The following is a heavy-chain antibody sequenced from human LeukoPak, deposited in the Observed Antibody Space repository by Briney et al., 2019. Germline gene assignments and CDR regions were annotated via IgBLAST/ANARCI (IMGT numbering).Heavy chain of an antibody. V-gene: IGHV4-34*01. D-gene: IGHD2-15*01. J-gene: IGHJ4*02. CDR3: ANLLGYHSDY. Sequence: PSETLSLTCAVYGGSFSGYYWSWIRQPPGKGLEWIGEINHSGSTNYNPSLKSRVTISVDTSKNQFSLKLSSVTAADTAVYYCANLLGYHSDYWGQGTLVTVSS. CDR2: INHSGST. CDR1: GGSFSGYY.